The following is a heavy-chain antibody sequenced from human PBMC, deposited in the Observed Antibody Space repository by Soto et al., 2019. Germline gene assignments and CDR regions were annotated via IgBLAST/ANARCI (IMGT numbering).Heavy chain of an antibody. CDR1: GFTFSSYA. D-gene: IGHD3-22*01. V-gene: IGHV3-30-3*01. J-gene: IGHJ4*02. CDR3: ARDYYKYYDSSGYYRSPAY. CDR2: ISYEGSDK. Sequence: GGSLRLSCAASGFTFSSYAMHWVRQAPGKGLEWVALISYEGSDKDYADYVKGRFTISRDNSRNTFFLQMNSLRAEDTAVFYCARDYYKYYDSSGYYRSPAYWGQGTLVTVSS.